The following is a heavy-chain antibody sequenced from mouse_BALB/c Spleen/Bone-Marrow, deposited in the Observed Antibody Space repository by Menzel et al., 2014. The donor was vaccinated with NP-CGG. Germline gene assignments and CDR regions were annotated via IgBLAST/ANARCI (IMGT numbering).Heavy chain of an antibody. CDR2: ILPGSGST. CDR3: ARWVPYWEFAY. Sequence: VKVVESGAELMKPGASVETSCKATGYTFSSYWIEWVKQRPGHGLEWIGEILPGSGSTNYNEKFKGKATFTADTSSNTAYMQLSSLTSEDSAVYYCARWVPYWEFAYWGQGTLVTVSA. V-gene: IGHV1-9*01. D-gene: IGHD4-1*01. CDR1: GYTFSSYW. J-gene: IGHJ3*01.